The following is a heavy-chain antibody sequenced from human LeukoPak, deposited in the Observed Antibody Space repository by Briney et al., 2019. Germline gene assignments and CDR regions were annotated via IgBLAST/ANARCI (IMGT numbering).Heavy chain of an antibody. J-gene: IGHJ4*02. V-gene: IGHV4-59*01. CDR3: ARGGGGNSLY. Sequence: TSETLSLTCTVSGGSISSYYWSWIRHSPGKGLEWIGYIYSSGSTNYNPSLRSRLTISVDTSKNQFSLKLSSVTAADTAVYYCARGGGGNSLYWGQGNLVTVSS. CDR2: IYSSGST. CDR1: GGSISSYY. D-gene: IGHD4-23*01.